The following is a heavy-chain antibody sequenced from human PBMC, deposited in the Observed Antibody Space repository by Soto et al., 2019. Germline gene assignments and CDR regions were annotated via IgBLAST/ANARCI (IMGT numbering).Heavy chain of an antibody. CDR2: IYYSGST. CDR3: ARMSSSVPAATLDY. Sequence: QVQLQESGPGLVKPSQTLSLTCTVSGGSISSGGYYWSWIRQHPGKGREWIGYIYYSGSTYYNPSLKSRVTISVDTSKNQFSLKLSSVTAADTAVYYCARMSSSVPAATLDYWGQGTLVTVSS. CDR1: GGSISSGGYY. J-gene: IGHJ4*02. V-gene: IGHV4-31*03. D-gene: IGHD2-2*01.